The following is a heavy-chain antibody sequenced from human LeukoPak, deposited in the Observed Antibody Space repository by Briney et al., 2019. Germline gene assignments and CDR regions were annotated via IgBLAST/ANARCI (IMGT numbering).Heavy chain of an antibody. CDR1: GFSLSSGVMG. CDR2: IYWNDDK. Sequence: SGPTLVNPTQTLTLTCTFSGFSLSSGVMGVGWIRQPPGKALEWLALIYWNDDKRYNPSLKSRLTITKDTSKTQVVLTMANVDPVDTGTYYCTHKYDFWSGYGYWGQGTLVTVSS. V-gene: IGHV2-5*01. CDR3: THKYDFWSGYGY. J-gene: IGHJ4*02. D-gene: IGHD3-3*01.